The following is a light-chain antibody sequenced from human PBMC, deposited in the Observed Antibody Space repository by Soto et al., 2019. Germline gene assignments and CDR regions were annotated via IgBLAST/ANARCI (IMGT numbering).Light chain of an antibody. CDR3: SSYTSSSTYV. CDR1: SDDIGRYNH. CDR2: EVT. Sequence: QSALTQPASVSGSPGQSITVSCTGTSDDIGRYNHVSWYQQHPGKAPKLMISEVTNRPSGVSNRFSGSKSGNTASLTISRLQAEDDADYCCSSYTSSSTYVFGTGTKVTVL. J-gene: IGLJ1*01. V-gene: IGLV2-14*01.